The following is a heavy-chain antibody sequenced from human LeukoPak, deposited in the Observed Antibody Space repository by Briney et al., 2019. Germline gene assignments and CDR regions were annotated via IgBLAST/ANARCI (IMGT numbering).Heavy chain of an antibody. CDR2: VKQDGSEK. CDR3: ARVLGSTSYHMDV. D-gene: IGHD2-2*01. CDR1: GFTFSSYW. J-gene: IGHJ6*03. Sequence: GGSLRLSCAASGFTFSSYWMSWVRQAPGKGLEWVANVKQDGSEKYYVDSVKGRFTISRDNAKNSLYLQMNSLRAEDTAVYYCARVLGSTSYHMDVWGKGTTVTVSS. V-gene: IGHV3-7*01.